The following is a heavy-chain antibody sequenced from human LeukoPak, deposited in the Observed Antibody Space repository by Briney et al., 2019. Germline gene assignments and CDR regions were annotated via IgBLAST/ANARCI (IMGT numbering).Heavy chain of an antibody. CDR3: ATSIAAAAPFDY. V-gene: IGHV3-23*01. J-gene: IGHJ4*02. D-gene: IGHD6-13*01. Sequence: GGSLRLSCAASGFTFRSYAMTWVRQAPGKGLEWVSAIIGTAGSTYYADSVKGRFTISRDNSKNTLYLQMNSLRGEDTAVYYCATSIAAAAPFDYWGQGTLVTVSS. CDR1: GFTFRSYA. CDR2: IIGTAGST.